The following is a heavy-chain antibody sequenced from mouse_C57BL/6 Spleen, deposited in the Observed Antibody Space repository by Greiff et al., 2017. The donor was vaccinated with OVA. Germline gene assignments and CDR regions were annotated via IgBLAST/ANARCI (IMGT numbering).Heavy chain of an antibody. J-gene: IGHJ1*03. CDR3: ARDAWGDGYFDV. CDR2: SRNKANDYTT. CDR1: GPTFLAYS. Sequence: EVKLVESGGGLVQSGSSVRLSCATSGPTFLAYSMEWVRQAPGKGLEWIAASRNKANDYTTEYSASVKGRFIVSRDTSQSILYLQMNALRAEDTAIYYCARDAWGDGYFDVWGTGTTVTVSS. V-gene: IGHV7-1*01. D-gene: IGHD3-3*01.